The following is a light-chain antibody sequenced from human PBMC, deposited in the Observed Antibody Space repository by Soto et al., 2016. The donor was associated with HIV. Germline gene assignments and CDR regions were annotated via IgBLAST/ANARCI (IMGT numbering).Light chain of an antibody. CDR2: NDN. CDR3: QVWDSENQQII. V-gene: IGLV3-21*01. J-gene: IGLJ2*01. CDR1: NIEDKT. Sequence: SYVLTQAPSVSVAPGKTARITCGGHNIEDKTVHWYQQKSGQAPVLVVNNDNLRPSGIPERSSGSNSGNTATLTISRVEAGDEADFYCQVWDSENQQIIFGGGTKLTVL.